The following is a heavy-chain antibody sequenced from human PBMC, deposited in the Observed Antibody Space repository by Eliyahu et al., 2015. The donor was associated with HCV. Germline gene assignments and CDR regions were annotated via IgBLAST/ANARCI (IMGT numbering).Heavy chain of an antibody. Sequence: QVQLVQSGAELKKPGASVRVXCKASGDSFKSYDINWVRQAAGQGLEWMGWMDPNNGNTKYAQKFQGRVTMTWNTSISTAYMVLSSLTSHDAGAYYCARGSGYDYGDYGENPIYSFGMDVWGQGTTVTISS. CDR3: ARGSGYDYGDYGENPIYSFGMDV. V-gene: IGHV1-8*01. D-gene: IGHD4-17*01. CDR1: GDSFKSYD. J-gene: IGHJ6*02. CDR2: MDPNNGNT.